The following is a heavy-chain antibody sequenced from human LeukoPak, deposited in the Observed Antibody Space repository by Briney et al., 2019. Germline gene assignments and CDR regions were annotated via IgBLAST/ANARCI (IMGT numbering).Heavy chain of an antibody. D-gene: IGHD3-22*01. V-gene: IGHV1-18*01. CDR3: ARQSRRYDSSGYYYFDY. CDR2: ISAYNGNP. CDR1: GYTFTSYG. Sequence: ASVKVFCKASGYTFTSYGISWVRQAPGQGLEWMGWISAYNGNPNYAQKLQGRVTMTTDTSTSTAYMELRSLRSDDTAVYYCARQSRRYDSSGYYYFDYWGQGTLVTVSS. J-gene: IGHJ4*02.